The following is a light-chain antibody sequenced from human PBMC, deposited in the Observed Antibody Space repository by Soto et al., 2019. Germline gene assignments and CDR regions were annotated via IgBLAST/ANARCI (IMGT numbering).Light chain of an antibody. CDR3: QQYYNWPRT. J-gene: IGKJ5*01. CDR2: GAF. CDR1: QRISSSH. V-gene: IGKV3-20*01. Sequence: IVLTQSPGTLSLSPGERATLSCRASQRISSSHLAWYQQKPGQAPRLLIYGAFNRATGIPDRFSGSGSGTDFILTISRLEPEDFAVYYCQQYYNWPRTFGQGTRLEIQ.